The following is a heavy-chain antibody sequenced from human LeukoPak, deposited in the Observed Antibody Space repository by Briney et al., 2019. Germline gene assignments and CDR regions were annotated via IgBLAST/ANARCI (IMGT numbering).Heavy chain of an antibody. CDR1: GGSISSGDYY. J-gene: IGHJ4*02. D-gene: IGHD2-2*01. Sequence: SETLSLTCTVSGGSISSGDYYWSWIRQPPGKGLEWIGYIYYSGSTYYNPSLKSRVTISVATSKNQLSLKLSSVTAADTAVYYCARALQYQLPSHFDYWGQGTLVTVSS. CDR2: IYYSGST. CDR3: ARALQYQLPSHFDY. V-gene: IGHV4-30-4*01.